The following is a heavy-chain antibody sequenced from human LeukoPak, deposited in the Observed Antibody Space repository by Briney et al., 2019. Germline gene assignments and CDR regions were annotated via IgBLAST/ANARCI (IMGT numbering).Heavy chain of an antibody. Sequence: SSETLSLTCTVSGDSISSSSYYWGWIRQPPGKGLEWIGSIYYSGSTHYNPSLKSRVTISVDTSKNQFSLHLTSVTAADTAVFYCARLPRGSGTSIWFDPWGQGTLVTVSS. CDR3: ARLPRGSGTSIWFDP. CDR1: GDSISSSSYY. D-gene: IGHD3-10*01. J-gene: IGHJ5*02. V-gene: IGHV4-39*01. CDR2: IYYSGST.